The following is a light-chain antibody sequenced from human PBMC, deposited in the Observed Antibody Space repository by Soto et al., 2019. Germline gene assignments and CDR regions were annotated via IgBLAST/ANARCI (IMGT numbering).Light chain of an antibody. V-gene: IGLV4-69*01. CDR3: QTWGSGIVV. CDR1: SAHSNYA. Sequence: QSVLTQSPSASASLVASGKLTCTLSSAHSNYAIAWHQQQSEKGPRYLMKLNSDVSHSKGDGIPDRFSGSSSGAEGYLTSSVLQSEDEADYYCQTWGSGIVVFGGGTKVTVL. CDR2: LNSDVSH. J-gene: IGLJ2*01.